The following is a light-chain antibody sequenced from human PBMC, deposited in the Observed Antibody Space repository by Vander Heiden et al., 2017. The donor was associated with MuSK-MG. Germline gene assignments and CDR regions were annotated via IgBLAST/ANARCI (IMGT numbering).Light chain of an antibody. CDR1: QGISSE. V-gene: IGKV1-8*01. J-gene: IGKJ4*01. CDR2: A. CDR3: QQDDSSPIT. Sequence: AIRMTQSPSSFSASTGDRVTITCRASQGISSEGAWYQQKPGKAPKLRIYAASRFSGSGSGTDFTLTISCLQSEDFATYYCQQDDSSPITFGGGTKVEIK.